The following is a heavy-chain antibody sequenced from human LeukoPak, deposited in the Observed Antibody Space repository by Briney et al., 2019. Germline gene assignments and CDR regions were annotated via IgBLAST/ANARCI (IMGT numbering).Heavy chain of an antibody. CDR2: IYSGGAT. V-gene: IGHV3-66*01. D-gene: IGHD3-22*01. J-gene: IGHJ4*02. CDR3: AKEPPDYDSSGSFDY. CDR1: GFTVSNNY. Sequence: PGGSLRLSCAASGFTVSNNYMRWVRQAPGKGLEWVSLIYSGGATFYADAVKGRFTISRDGSKNTLYLQMNSLRAEDTAVYYCAKEPPDYDSSGSFDYWGQGTLVTVSS.